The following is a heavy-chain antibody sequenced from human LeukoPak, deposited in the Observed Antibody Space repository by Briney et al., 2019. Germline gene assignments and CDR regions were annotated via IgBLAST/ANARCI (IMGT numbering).Heavy chain of an antibody. CDR2: IIPIFGTA. J-gene: IGHJ6*02. CDR3: ASEFTGDPGYYYGMDV. Sequence: GASVKVSCKASGGTFSSYAISWVRQAPGQGLEWMGGIIPIFGTANYAQKFQGRVTITADESTSTAYMELSSLRSEDTAVYYCASEFTGDPGYYYGMDVWGQGTTVTVSS. V-gene: IGHV1-69*13. CDR1: GGTFSSYA. D-gene: IGHD7-27*01.